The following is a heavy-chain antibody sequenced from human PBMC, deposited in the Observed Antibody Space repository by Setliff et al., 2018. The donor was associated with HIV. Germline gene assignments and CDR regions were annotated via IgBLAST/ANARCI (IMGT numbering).Heavy chain of an antibody. V-gene: IGHV4-4*02. D-gene: IGHD4-17*01. Sequence: SETLSLTCDVSGVSISDNNWWSWVRQPPGRGLEWIGEVYHTGGTNYNPSLKSRVITSIDKSKNQFSLKIDSVTAADTAVYYCAKGAGFYGDYTFDHWGQGRQVTVSS. CDR1: GVSISDNNW. J-gene: IGHJ4*02. CDR3: AKGAGFYGDYTFDH. CDR2: VYHTGGT.